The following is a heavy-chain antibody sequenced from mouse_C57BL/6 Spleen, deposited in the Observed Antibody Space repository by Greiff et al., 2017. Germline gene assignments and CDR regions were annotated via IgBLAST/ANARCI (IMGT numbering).Heavy chain of an antibody. J-gene: IGHJ4*01. V-gene: IGHV1-81*01. Sequence: VQVVESGAELARPGASVKLSCKASGYTFTSYGISWVKQRTGQGLEWIGEIYPRSGNTYYNEKFKGRATLTADKSSSTAYMELRSLTSEDSAVYFCARSGPISTVVEGLGAMDYWGQGTSVTVSS. D-gene: IGHD1-1*01. CDR1: GYTFTSYG. CDR2: IYPRSGNT. CDR3: ARSGPISTVVEGLGAMDY.